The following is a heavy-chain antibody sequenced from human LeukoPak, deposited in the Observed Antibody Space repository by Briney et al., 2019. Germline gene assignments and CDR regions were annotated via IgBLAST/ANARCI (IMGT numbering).Heavy chain of an antibody. D-gene: IGHD3-22*01. J-gene: IGHJ4*02. Sequence: GGSLRLSCAASGFTFSSYAMSWVRQAPGKGLEWDSAISGGGGNTYYADSVRGRFTISRDNSKNTLYLHMSSLRAEDTAVYYCAKGRYDSTGYRYFDYWGQGTLVTVSS. V-gene: IGHV3-23*01. CDR3: AKGRYDSTGYRYFDY. CDR1: GFTFSSYA. CDR2: ISGGGGNT.